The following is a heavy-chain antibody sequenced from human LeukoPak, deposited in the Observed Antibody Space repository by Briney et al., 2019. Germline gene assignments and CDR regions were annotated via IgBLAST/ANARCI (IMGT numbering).Heavy chain of an antibody. D-gene: IGHD1-26*01. CDR2: INPNSGGT. Sequence: ASVKVSCKASGYTFTGYHMHWVRQAPGQGLEWMGWINPNSGGTDYAQKFQGRVTMTRDTSISSAYMELSRLTSDDTAVYYCANVAMGTTAFVYWGQGTLVTVSS. V-gene: IGHV1-2*02. CDR1: GYTFTGYH. CDR3: ANVAMGTTAFVY. J-gene: IGHJ4*02.